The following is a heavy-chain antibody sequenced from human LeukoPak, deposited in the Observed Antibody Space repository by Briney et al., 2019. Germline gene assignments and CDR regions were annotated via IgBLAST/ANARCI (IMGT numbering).Heavy chain of an antibody. CDR3: AGTIRIVSSWYVLNYFDY. CDR1: GYTFTSYG. J-gene: IGHJ4*02. D-gene: IGHD6-13*01. Sequence: SVKVSCKASGYTFTSYGISWVRQAPGQGLEWMGGIIPIFGTANYAQKFQGRVTITTDESTSTAYMELSSLRSEDTAVYYCAGTIRIVSSWYVLNYFDYWGQGTLVTVSS. V-gene: IGHV1-69*05. CDR2: IIPIFGTA.